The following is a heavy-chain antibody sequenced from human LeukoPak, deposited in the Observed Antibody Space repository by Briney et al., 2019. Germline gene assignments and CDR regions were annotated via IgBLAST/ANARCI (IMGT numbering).Heavy chain of an antibody. CDR3: ARGGLDHAYDI. CDR1: GFTFTDYW. D-gene: IGHD6-19*01. J-gene: IGHJ3*02. Sequence: GGSLGLSFLASGFTFTDYWRHWVRQAPGKGLMWVSRVHSDGVSAIYADSVKGRFTVSRDNTKNSVYLQMSSLRADDTGVYYCARGGLDHAYDIWGQGTMVTVSS. V-gene: IGHV3-74*01. CDR2: VHSDGVSA.